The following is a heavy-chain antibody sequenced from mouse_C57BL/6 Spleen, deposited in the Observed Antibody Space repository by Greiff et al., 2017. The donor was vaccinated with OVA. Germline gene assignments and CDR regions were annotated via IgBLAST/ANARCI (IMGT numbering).Heavy chain of an antibody. Sequence: ESGPGLVKPSQSLSLTCSVSGYSITSGYYWNWIRQFPGNKLEWMGYISYDGSNNYNPSLKNQISITRDTSKNQFFLKLNSVTTEDTATYYCARINWDGFAYWGQGTLVTVSA. J-gene: IGHJ3*01. D-gene: IGHD4-1*02. CDR1: GYSITSGYY. CDR2: ISYDGSN. CDR3: ARINWDGFAY. V-gene: IGHV3-6*01.